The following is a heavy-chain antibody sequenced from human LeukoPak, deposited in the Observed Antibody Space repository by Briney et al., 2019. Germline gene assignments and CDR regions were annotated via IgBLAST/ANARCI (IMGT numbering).Heavy chain of an antibody. CDR3: AKVSVCYGCYLDF. CDR1: GYAFSSHG. D-gene: IGHD3-16*01. Sequence: GGSLRLSCAASGYAFSSHGLTWVRQAPGKGLEWVSTINGPGDNPYYAETVKGRFTISRDNSKNTLYLQMHSLRAEYTAIYYCAKVSVCYGCYLDFWGQGTLVTVS. V-gene: IGHV3-23*01. CDR2: INGPGDNP. J-gene: IGHJ4*02.